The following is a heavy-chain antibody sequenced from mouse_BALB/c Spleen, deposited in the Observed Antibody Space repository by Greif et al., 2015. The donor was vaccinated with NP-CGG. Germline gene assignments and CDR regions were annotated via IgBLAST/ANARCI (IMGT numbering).Heavy chain of an antibody. J-gene: IGHJ2*01. CDR2: INSNGGST. D-gene: IGHD4-1*01. V-gene: IGHV5-6-3*01. CDR1: GFTFSSYG. CDR3: ARERANWAYFDY. Sequence: EVMLVESGGGLVQPGGSLKLSCAASGFTFSSYGMSWVRQTPDKRLELVATINSNGGSTYYPDSVKGRFTISRDNAKNTLYLQMSSLKSEDTAMYYCARERANWAYFDYWGQGTTLTVSS.